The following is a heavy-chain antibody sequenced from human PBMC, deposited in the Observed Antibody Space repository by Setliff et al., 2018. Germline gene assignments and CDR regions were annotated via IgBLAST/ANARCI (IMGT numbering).Heavy chain of an antibody. CDR3: ASRATYYNFWSGYGYGMDV. CDR1: GGSISSGSYY. J-gene: IGHJ6*02. V-gene: IGHV4-61*02. CDR2: IYTSGST. Sequence: PSETLSLTCTVSGGSISSGSYYWSWIRQPAGKGLEWIGRIYTSGSTNYNPSLKSRVTISVDTSKNQFSLKLSSVTAADTAVYYCASRATYYNFWSGYGYGMDVWGQGTTVTVSS. D-gene: IGHD3-3*01.